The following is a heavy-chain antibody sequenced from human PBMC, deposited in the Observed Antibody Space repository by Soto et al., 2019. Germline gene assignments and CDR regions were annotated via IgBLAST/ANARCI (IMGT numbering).Heavy chain of an antibody. J-gene: IGHJ1*01. V-gene: IGHV3-7*01. CDR3: ARGPGQWLVTVAEYFQH. D-gene: IGHD6-19*01. CDR1: GFTFSSYW. Sequence: EVQLVESGGGLVQPGGSLRLSCAASGFTFSSYWMSWVRQAPGKGLEWVANIKQDGSEKYYVDSVKGRFTISRDNAKNSLYLKMNSLRAEDTAVYYCARGPGQWLVTVAEYFQHWGQGTLVTVSS. CDR2: IKQDGSEK.